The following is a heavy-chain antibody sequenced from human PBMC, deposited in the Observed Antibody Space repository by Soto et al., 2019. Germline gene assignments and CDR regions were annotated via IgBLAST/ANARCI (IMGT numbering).Heavy chain of an antibody. J-gene: IGHJ4*02. D-gene: IGHD4-17*01. CDR3: ARTMTTDNFDY. V-gene: IGHV4-39*01. CDR2: IYYSGST. Sequence: SETLSLTCTVSDGSISSSSYYWGWIRQPPGKGLEWIGSIYYSGSTYYNPSLKSRVTISVDTSKNQFSLKLSSVTAADTAVYYCARTMTTDNFDYWGQGTLVTVSS. CDR1: DGSISSSSYY.